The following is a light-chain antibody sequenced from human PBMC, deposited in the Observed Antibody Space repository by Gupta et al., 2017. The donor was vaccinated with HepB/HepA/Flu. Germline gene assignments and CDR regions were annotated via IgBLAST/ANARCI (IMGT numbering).Light chain of an antibody. J-gene: IGLJ2*01. CDR3: SAWDSSLSAQV. CDR2: KNN. Sequence: QAGLTHPPSVSQGVRQTATLTCTGNSNNVGNQGAAWLQKHQGHPPKLLSYKNNNRPSGISERFAASRSGNTASLTITGLYPEDEADYYCSAWDSSLSAQVFGGGTKLTVL. V-gene: IGLV10-54*04. CDR1: SNNVGNQG.